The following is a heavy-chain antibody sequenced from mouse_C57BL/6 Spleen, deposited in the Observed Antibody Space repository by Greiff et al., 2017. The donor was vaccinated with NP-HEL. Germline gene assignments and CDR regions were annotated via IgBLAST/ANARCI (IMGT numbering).Heavy chain of an antibody. D-gene: IGHD1-1*01. CDR2: IDPETGGT. CDR3: TRWPYGSGFAY. J-gene: IGHJ3*01. CDR1: GYTFTDYE. V-gene: IGHV1-15*01. Sequence: QVQLQQSGAELVRPGASVTLSCKASGYTFTDYELHWVKQTPVHGLEWIGAIDPETGGTAYNQKFKGKAILTADKSSSTAYMELRSLTSEDSAVYYCTRWPYGSGFAYWGQGTLVTVSA.